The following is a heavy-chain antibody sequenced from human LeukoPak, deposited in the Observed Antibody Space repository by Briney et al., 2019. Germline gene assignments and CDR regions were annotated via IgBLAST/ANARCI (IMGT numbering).Heavy chain of an antibody. Sequence: GGSLRLSCAASGFTFSSYAMSWVRPAPGKGVEWVSVIVGSGVSTYYADSVKGRFTISRDNSKNTLYLQMNTLKVEDTAVYYCAKTVEMATIWGPFDYWGQGTLVSVSS. CDR2: IVGSGVST. J-gene: IGHJ4*02. CDR3: AKTVEMATIWGPFDY. CDR1: GFTFSSYA. V-gene: IGHV3-23*01. D-gene: IGHD5-24*01.